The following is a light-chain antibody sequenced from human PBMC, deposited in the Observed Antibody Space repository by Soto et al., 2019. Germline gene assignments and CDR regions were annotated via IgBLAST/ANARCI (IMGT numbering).Light chain of an antibody. J-gene: IGKJ3*01. CDR3: QQYNNSPT. V-gene: IGKV3-15*01. Sequence: EIVMTQSPATLSVSPGERATLSCRASKSVSSNLARYQQKPGQAPRLLIYGASTRATDIPARFSGSGSGTEFTLTISSLQSEAFAVYYCQQYNNSPTFGPGTKVDIK. CDR1: KSVSSN. CDR2: GAS.